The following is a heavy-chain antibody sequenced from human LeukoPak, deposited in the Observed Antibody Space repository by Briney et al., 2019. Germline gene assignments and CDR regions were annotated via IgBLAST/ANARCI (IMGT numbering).Heavy chain of an antibody. CDR2: IIPIFGTA. V-gene: IGHV1-69*13. CDR3: ARAPSTTDILTGYYIYWFDP. Sequence: SVKVSCKASGGTFSSYAISWVRQAPGQGLEWMGGIIPIFGTANYAQKFQGRVTVTADESTSTAYMELSSLRSEDTAVYYCARAPSTTDILTGYYIYWFDPWGQGTLVTVSS. D-gene: IGHD3-9*01. CDR1: GGTFSSYA. J-gene: IGHJ5*02.